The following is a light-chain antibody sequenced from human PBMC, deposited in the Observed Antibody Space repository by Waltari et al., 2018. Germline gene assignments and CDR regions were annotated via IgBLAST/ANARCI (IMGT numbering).Light chain of an antibody. J-gene: IGLJ1*01. CDR1: DSDVGAYDF. Sequence: QSALTQPASVSGSPGQSITISCSGTDSDVGAYDFVSWYQQHPGKAPHLIIYEVSNRPSGFSSRFSAASAGNTASLTISGLQAEDGADYYCSSYTTSSAPGVFGTGTRVTVL. CDR3: SSYTTSSAPGV. CDR2: EVS. V-gene: IGLV2-14*01.